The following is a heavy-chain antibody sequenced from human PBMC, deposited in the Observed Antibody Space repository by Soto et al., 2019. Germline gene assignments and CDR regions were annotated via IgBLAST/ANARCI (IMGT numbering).Heavy chain of an antibody. CDR3: AREHLGILDS. D-gene: IGHD3-3*02. Sequence: EVQLVESGGGLVQPGGSLRLSCAASGFAFSDNSMHWVRQAPGKGLEYVSVISYNGGGTYYASSVKGRFTISRDNSKNMLYLQMGSLRPDDMAVYYCAREHLGILDSWGQGTLVTVSS. CDR2: ISYNGGGT. V-gene: IGHV3-64*01. J-gene: IGHJ4*02. CDR1: GFAFSDNS.